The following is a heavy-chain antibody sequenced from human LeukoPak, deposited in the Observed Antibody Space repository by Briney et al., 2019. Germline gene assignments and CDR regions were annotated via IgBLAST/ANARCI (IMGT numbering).Heavy chain of an antibody. D-gene: IGHD3-16*02. Sequence: SETLSLTCTVSGGSISTYHWSWIRQPPGKGPEWIAYVYYSGSTDYSPSLKDRATISVDTSMNQFSLSLSSVTAADTAIYYCARAVISFGGTIAKGFDCWGQGTLVTVSS. CDR2: VYYSGST. CDR1: GGSISTYH. CDR3: ARAVISFGGTIAKGFDC. V-gene: IGHV4-59*01. J-gene: IGHJ4*02.